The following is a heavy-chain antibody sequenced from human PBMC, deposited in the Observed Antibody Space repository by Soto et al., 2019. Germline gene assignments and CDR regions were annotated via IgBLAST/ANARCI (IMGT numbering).Heavy chain of an antibody. CDR1: GGSMSSSSTYY. D-gene: IGHD2-15*01. CDR3: ATMGTPATGLYYFDY. Sequence: PSETLSLTCTVSGGSMSSSSTYYWGWMRQPPGKGLEWIASFFIGGNTYYNPSVKSRVTISVDTSKNQFSLNLSFVTAADTAVYYCATMGTPATGLYYFDYWGQGTLVTVSS. CDR2: FFIGGNT. V-gene: IGHV4-39*01. J-gene: IGHJ4*02.